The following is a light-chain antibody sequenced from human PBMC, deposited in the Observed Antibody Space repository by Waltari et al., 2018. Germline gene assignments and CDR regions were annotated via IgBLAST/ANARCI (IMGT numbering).Light chain of an antibody. CDR1: SSNIAGST. CDR2: NNV. CDR3: AAWDDRLNGYV. J-gene: IGLJ1*01. V-gene: IGLV1-44*01. Sequence: QSVLTQPPSASGTPGQRVTISCSGSSSNIAGSTVNWYQQLPGTAPKLLIYNNVDRPSGVPDRFSGSKSGTSTSLAISGLQSEDEADYYCAAWDDRLNGYVFGSGTKVTVL.